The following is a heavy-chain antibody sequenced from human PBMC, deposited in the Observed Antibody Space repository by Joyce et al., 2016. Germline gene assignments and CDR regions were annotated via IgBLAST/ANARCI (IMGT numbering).Heavy chain of an antibody. V-gene: IGHV1-69*01. CDR2: IITLSGTS. Sequence: QVQLVQSGAEVKKPGSSVKVSCKASGGSFNRYTINWVRQAPGQGLEWMGGIITLSGTSNYAQKFKDGVTITADGLTSTVYMELFSLRSDDTAVYFCARGGGAPGTAARLDYWGQGTLVIVSS. CDR3: ARGGGAPGTAARLDY. J-gene: IGHJ4*02. CDR1: GGSFNRYT. D-gene: IGHD1-7*01.